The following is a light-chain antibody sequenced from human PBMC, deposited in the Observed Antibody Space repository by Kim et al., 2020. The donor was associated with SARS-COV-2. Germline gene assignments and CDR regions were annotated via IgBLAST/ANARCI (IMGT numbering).Light chain of an antibody. V-gene: IGKV1-39*01. J-gene: IGKJ2*03. CDR3: QQNYSTPYS. Sequence: SASVGDRVTITCRASQSISSYLNWYQQKPGKAPKLLIYAASSLQSGVPSRFSGSGSGTDFTLTISSLQPEDFATYYCQQNYSTPYSFGQGTKLEIK. CDR1: QSISSY. CDR2: AAS.